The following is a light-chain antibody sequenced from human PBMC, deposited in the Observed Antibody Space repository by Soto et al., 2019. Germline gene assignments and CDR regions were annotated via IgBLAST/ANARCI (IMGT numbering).Light chain of an antibody. V-gene: IGLV2-14*01. CDR1: NNDVGGHNY. CDR2: EVS. J-gene: IGLJ1*01. CDR3: SSYTSSSTYV. Sequence: QSVLTQPASVSGSPGQSITISCTGTNNDVGGHNYVSWYQQHPGKAPKLMIYEVSNRPSGVSNRFSGSKSGNTASLTISGLQAEDEADYYCSSYTSSSTYVFGTGTKVTVL.